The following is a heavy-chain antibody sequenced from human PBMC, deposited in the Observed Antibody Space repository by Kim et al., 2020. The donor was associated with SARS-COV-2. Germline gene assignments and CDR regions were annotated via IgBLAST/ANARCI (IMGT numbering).Heavy chain of an antibody. CDR1: GFTFNTYA. D-gene: IGHD3-22*01. CDR2: ISGSGGST. CDR3: AGDINMIVVRLDP. J-gene: IGHJ5*02. V-gene: IGHV3-23*01. Sequence: GGSLRLSCAASGFTFNTYAMNWVRQAPGKGLEWVSGISGSGGSTYYADSVKGRFTISRDNSKNTLYLQMNSLRAEDTAVYYCAGDINMIVVRLDPWGQGTLVTVSS.